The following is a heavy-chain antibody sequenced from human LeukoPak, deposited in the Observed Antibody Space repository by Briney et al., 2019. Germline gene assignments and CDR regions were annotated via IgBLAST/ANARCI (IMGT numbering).Heavy chain of an antibody. CDR3: ADAVVRARGIH. CDR2: ISGSGSTT. V-gene: IGHV3-23*01. CDR1: GFTFSSAP. Sequence: PGGSLRLSCAASGFTFSSAPMSWVRQAPGKGLEWVSAISGSGSTTYYADSVKGRFAISRDNSKNTLYLQMSSLRAEDTATYYCADAVVRARGIHWGQGTQVTVSS. J-gene: IGHJ4*02. D-gene: IGHD3-10*01.